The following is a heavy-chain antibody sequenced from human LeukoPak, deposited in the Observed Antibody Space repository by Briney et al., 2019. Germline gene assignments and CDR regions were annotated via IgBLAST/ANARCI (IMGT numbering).Heavy chain of an antibody. CDR3: AKDRGSGGWYNYFDP. J-gene: IGHJ5*02. CDR2: IAYHGNTE. D-gene: IGHD6-19*01. CDR1: GFTISSHG. V-gene: IGHV3-30*18. Sequence: PGTSLRLSCAVSGFTISSHGMHWVRQAPGKGPEWVAMIAYHGNTEYYGDSVKGRFTISRDNSKNTLYLQMDSLRAEDTAVYHCAKDRGSGGWYNYFDPWGQGTLVTVSS.